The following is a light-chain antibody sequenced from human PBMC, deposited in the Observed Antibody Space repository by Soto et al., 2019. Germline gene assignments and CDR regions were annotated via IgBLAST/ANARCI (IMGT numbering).Light chain of an antibody. CDR1: QNINIW. Sequence: DIQMTQSPSTLSASVGDRVALTCRASQNINIWLAWYQQKPGKAPKLLIYGASSLESGVPSRFSGSGSGTEFTLTISSLQPDDFATYYCEQYQTYPWTFGQGTKVDI. CDR3: EQYQTYPWT. CDR2: GAS. V-gene: IGKV1-5*01. J-gene: IGKJ1*01.